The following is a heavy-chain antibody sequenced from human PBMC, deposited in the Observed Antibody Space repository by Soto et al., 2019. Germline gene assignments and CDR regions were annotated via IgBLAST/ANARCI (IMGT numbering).Heavy chain of an antibody. J-gene: IGHJ4*02. CDR1: GGSTSDKSYF. Sequence: SETLSLTCAVSGGSTSDKSYFCGCVRQSPGKGLEWIGSMYYSGSSYYNPSLKSRVAISVDTSKNQFSLKLRSVTAADTAVYFCARQRLLRLKPDFDIWGQGTLVTVSS. CDR2: MYYSGSS. V-gene: IGHV4-39*01. CDR3: ARQRLLRLKPDFDI. D-gene: IGHD2-21*02.